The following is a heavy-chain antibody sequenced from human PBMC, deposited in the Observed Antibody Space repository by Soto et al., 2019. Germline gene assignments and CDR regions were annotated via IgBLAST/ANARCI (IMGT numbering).Heavy chain of an antibody. Sequence: QVQLVQSGAEVKKPGASVKVSCKASGYTFISYGISWVRQAPGQGLEWGGWMSAFTGKADYAQIFQDRVTMTTDTSTSTAYMELRSLRSDDTAVYYCARNFCRRTSCNLPNWFDLWGQGTLVTVS. J-gene: IGHJ5*02. V-gene: IGHV1-18*04. D-gene: IGHD2-2*01. CDR1: GYTFISYG. CDR3: ARNFCRRTSCNLPNWFDL. CDR2: MSAFTGKA.